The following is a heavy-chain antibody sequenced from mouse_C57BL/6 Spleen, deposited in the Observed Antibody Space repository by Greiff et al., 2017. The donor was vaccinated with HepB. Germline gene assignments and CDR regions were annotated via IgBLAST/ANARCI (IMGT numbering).Heavy chain of an antibody. CDR3: ARDGGGNYSFDV. Sequence: EVQRVESEGGLVQPGSSMKLSCTASGFTFSDYYMAWVRQVPEKGLEWVANINYDGSSTYYLDSLKSRFIISRDNAKNILYLQMSSLKSEDTATYYCARDGGGNYSFDVWGTGTTVTVSS. CDR2: INYDGSST. D-gene: IGHD2-1*01. V-gene: IGHV5-16*01. J-gene: IGHJ1*03. CDR1: GFTFSDYY.